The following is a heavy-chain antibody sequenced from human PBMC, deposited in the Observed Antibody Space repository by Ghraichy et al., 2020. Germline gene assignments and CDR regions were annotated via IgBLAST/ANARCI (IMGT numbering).Heavy chain of an antibody. CDR2: IKQDGSVR. Sequence: GGSLRLSCAASGFTFSSYGMSWVRQAPGKGLEWVGNIKQDGSVRDYVDSVKGRLTISRDNAKNSLYLQMNSLRAEDTTVYSCARDADFRPFDIWGQGTMATVPS. CDR1: GFTFSSYG. CDR3: ARDADFRPFDI. V-gene: IGHV3-7*01. J-gene: IGHJ3*02. D-gene: IGHD3-3*01.